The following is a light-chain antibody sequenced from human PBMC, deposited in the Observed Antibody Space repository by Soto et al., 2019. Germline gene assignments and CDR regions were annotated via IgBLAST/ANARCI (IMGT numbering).Light chain of an antibody. CDR3: AAWDDSLSGTYV. CDR2: SNN. CDR1: SSNVGSNT. V-gene: IGLV1-44*01. Sequence: QSAQLQTPSASGTPGLRVTLSCAGSSSNVGSNTVHWYQQVQGTAPKLLIYSNNRRPSGVPDRFSGSKSGTSASLAISGLQSEDEADYYCAAWDDSLSGTYVFGTGTNVTVL. J-gene: IGLJ1*01.